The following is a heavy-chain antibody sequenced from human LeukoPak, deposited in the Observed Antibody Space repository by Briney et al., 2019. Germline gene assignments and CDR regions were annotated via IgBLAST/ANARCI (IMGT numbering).Heavy chain of an antibody. V-gene: IGHV3-23*01. CDR2: ISGSGGST. D-gene: IGHD3-22*01. Sequence: GGSLRLSCAASGFTFSSYAMTWVRQDPGKGLEWVSAISGSGGSTYYADSVKGRFTISRDNSKNTLYLQMNSLRAEDTAVYYCAKSGYYYDSSGQFDYWGQGTLVTVSS. CDR3: AKSGYYYDSSGQFDY. CDR1: GFTFSSYA. J-gene: IGHJ4*02.